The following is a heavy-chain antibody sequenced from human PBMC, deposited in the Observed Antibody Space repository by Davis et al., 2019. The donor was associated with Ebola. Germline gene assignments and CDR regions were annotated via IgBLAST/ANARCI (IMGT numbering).Heavy chain of an antibody. V-gene: IGHV3-53*01. CDR1: GFNVRSNY. CDR2: IYSGGTT. CDR3: AREGYYERYGMDV. J-gene: IGHJ6*02. D-gene: IGHD3-22*01. Sequence: GESLKISCAASGFNVRSNYMSWVRQAPGKGLEWVSVIYSGGTTYYVDPVKGRFTISRDNSKNTLFLQMNSLRAEDKAGYYCAREGYYERYGMDVWGQGTTVTVSS.